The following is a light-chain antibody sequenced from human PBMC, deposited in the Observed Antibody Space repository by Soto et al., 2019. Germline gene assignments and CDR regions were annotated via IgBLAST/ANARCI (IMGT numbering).Light chain of an antibody. J-gene: IGKJ5*01. CDR1: RSVSSNH. CDR3: QQYGSSPVT. CDR2: GAS. Sequence: EIVLTQSPDTLSLSPRERATLSCRASRSVSSNHLAWYRQKPGQAPRLLIYGASSRATGIPDTFSGSGSGTEFTLTFTRLEPEDFAVYYCQQYGSSPVTFGQGTRLENK. V-gene: IGKV3-20*01.